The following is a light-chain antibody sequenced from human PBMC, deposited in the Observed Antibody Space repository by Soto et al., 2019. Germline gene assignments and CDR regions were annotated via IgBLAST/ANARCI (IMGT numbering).Light chain of an antibody. CDR2: EVT. J-gene: IGLJ1*01. Sequence: QSVLPQPASVSGSPGQSITISCTGTSRDIGTSNLVSLYQQYPGKAPKLMIYEVTKRPSGISSRFSGSKSGNTASLTISGLQLEDEADYYCFSYTGISTSLFVFGTCTKDAVL. V-gene: IGLV2-23*02. CDR1: SRDIGTSNL. CDR3: FSYTGISTSLFV.